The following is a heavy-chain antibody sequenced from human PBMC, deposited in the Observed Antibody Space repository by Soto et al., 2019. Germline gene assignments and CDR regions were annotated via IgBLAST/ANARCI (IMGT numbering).Heavy chain of an antibody. Sequence: QVQLVESGGGVVQPGRSLRLSCAASGFTFSSYAMHWVRQAPGKGLEWVAVISYDGSNKYYADSVKGRFTISRDNSKNTLYLQMNSLRVEDTAVYYCARDPSRIYSSSYPPYYYYGMDVW. CDR2: ISYDGSNK. D-gene: IGHD6-6*01. CDR1: GFTFSSYA. J-gene: IGHJ6*01. V-gene: IGHV3-30-3*01. CDR3: ARDPSRIYSSSYPPYYYYGMDV.